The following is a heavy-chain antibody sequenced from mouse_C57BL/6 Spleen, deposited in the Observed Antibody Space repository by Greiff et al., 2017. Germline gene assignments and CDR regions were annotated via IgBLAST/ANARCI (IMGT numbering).Heavy chain of an antibody. CDR3: AGDNYYGSSYYAMDY. Sequence: ESGPGLVKPSQSLSLTCSVTGYSITSGYYWNWIRQFPGNKLEWMGYISYDGSNNYNPSPKNRISITRATSKNQFFLKLNSVTTEDTATYYCAGDNYYGSSYYAMDYWGQGTSVTVSS. J-gene: IGHJ4*01. V-gene: IGHV3-6*01. CDR1: GYSITSGYY. CDR2: ISYDGSN. D-gene: IGHD1-1*01.